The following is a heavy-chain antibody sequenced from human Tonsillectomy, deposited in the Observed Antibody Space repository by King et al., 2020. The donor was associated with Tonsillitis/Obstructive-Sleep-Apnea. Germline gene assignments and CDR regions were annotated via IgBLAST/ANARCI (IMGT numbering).Heavy chain of an antibody. CDR2: IYYSGST. J-gene: IGHJ6*02. CDR1: GGSISSYD. CDR3: ARASGYSYGSNYYYYDMDV. V-gene: IGHV4-59*01. D-gene: IGHD5-18*01. Sequence: VQLQESGPGLVKPSETLSLTCTVSGGSISSYDWSWIRQPPGKGLEWIGYIYYSGSTNYNPSLKSRVTISVDTSKNQFSLKLTSVTAADTAVYYCARASGYSYGSNYYYYDMDVWGQGTTVTVSS.